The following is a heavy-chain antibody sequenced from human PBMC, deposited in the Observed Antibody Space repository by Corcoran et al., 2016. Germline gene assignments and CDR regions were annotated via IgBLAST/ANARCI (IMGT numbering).Heavy chain of an antibody. D-gene: IGHD2-21*02. Sequence: QVQLVQSGAEVKKPGSSVKVSCKASGGTFSSYAISWVRQAPGQGLEWMGGIIPIFGTANYAQKFQGRVTITADKSTSTAYMELSSLRSEDTAVYYCARGGEYCGGDCYSFYFDYWGQGTLVTVSS. V-gene: IGHV1-69*06. CDR2: IIPIFGTA. J-gene: IGHJ4*02. CDR3: ARGGEYCGGDCYSFYFDY. CDR1: GGTFSSYA.